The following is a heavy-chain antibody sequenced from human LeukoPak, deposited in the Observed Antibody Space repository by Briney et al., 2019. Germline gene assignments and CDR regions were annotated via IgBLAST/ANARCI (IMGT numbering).Heavy chain of an antibody. CDR2: KHDGGGT. Sequence: LGDPLQISCAVSGFTVSSNYMNWGRQAPGKGLEWVSIKHDGGGTYYIDSVKGRVTISRDNSKNTLYLQMNSLRAEDTAVYYCARHDGGYGSFDYWGQGTLVS. J-gene: IGHJ4*02. D-gene: IGHD5-12*01. CDR1: GFTVSSNY. CDR3: ARHDGGYGSFDY. V-gene: IGHV3-53*01.